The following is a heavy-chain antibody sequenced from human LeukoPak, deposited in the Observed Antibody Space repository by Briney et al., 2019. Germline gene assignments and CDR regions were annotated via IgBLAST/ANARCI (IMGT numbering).Heavy chain of an antibody. V-gene: IGHV3-74*01. CDR3: ARSDWFDP. CDR2: IKSDGSST. Sequence: GGSLRLSCAASGFTFSNYWMHWVRQAPGKGLVWVSRIKSDGSSTSYADSVKGRFTISRDNAKNTLYPQMNSLRAEDTAVYYCARSDWFDPWGQGTLVTVSS. J-gene: IGHJ5*02. CDR1: GFTFSNYW.